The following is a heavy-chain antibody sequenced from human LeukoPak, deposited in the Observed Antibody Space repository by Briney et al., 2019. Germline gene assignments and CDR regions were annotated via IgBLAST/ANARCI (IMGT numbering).Heavy chain of an antibody. Sequence: GGSLRLSCAASGFPFSSYVMSWVRQAPGKGLEWVSYINHNGETIYYPDFVKGRFTISRDNAKNSLYLQMNSLRDEDTAVYYCARDNDWAFDYWGQGTLVTVSS. V-gene: IGHV3-48*02. CDR2: INHNGETI. CDR1: GFPFSSYV. J-gene: IGHJ4*02. D-gene: IGHD3-9*01. CDR3: ARDNDWAFDY.